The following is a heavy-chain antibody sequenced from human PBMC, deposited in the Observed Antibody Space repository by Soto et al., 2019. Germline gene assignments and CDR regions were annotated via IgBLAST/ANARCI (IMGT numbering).Heavy chain of an antibody. D-gene: IGHD3-22*01. CDR1: GYRFTTYW. J-gene: IGHJ4*02. V-gene: IGHV5-10-1*01. Sequence: GESLKISCQASGYRFTTYWISWVRQMPGEGLECMGRIDPTDSYIDYGPSFEGHVTMSVDRSSNTAYLEWSSLKASDSAMYYCARLTLAHDSSGYHIFDFWGQGTLVTVSS. CDR2: IDPTDSYI. CDR3: ARLTLAHDSSGYHIFDF.